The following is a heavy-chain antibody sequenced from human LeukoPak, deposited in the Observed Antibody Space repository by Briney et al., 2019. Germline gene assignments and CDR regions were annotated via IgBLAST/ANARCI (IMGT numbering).Heavy chain of an antibody. D-gene: IGHD1-14*01. CDR2: LYSDGNT. J-gene: IGHJ4*02. CDR1: GFTVITND. CDR3: ARGVEPLAANTLAY. V-gene: IGHV3-53*01. Sequence: GGSLRSSCAAPGFTVITNDMTWVRQAPGKGLDWVSVLYSDGNTKYADSVQGRFTISRDNSKNTLYLEMNSLSPDDTAVYYCARGVEPLAANTLAYWGQGTLVTVSS.